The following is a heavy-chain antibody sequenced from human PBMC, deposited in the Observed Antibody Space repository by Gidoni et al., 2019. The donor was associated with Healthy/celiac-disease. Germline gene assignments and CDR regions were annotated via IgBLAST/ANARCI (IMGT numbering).Heavy chain of an antibody. CDR3: AKGGYSDPDYGMDV. J-gene: IGHJ6*02. D-gene: IGHD1-1*01. V-gene: IGHV3-23*01. Sequence: EVQLLDSGGGLVQPGGSLRLSCPASGFTFSSYAMSWVLQAPGKVLGWVSAIRGSGGSTDYAEAGKGRFTISRDNSKNKLYLQMKSMRAEDTAEYYCAKGGYSDPDYGMDVWGQGTTVTVSS. CDR1: GFTFSSYA. CDR2: IRGSGGST.